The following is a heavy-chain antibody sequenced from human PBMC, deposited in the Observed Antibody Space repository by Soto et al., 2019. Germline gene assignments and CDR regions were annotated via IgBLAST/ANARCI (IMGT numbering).Heavy chain of an antibody. D-gene: IGHD3-10*01. V-gene: IGHV3-30*18. CDR2: ISYDGSNK. CDR1: GFTFSSYG. Sequence: GGSLRLSCAASGFTFSSYGMHWVRQAPGKGLEWVAVISYDGSNKYYADSVKGRFTISRDNSKNTLYLQMNSLRAEDTAVYYCAKDHGSRREYYYGSGSYYTGYYYYGMDVWGQGTTVXVSS. J-gene: IGHJ6*02. CDR3: AKDHGSRREYYYGSGSYYTGYYYYGMDV.